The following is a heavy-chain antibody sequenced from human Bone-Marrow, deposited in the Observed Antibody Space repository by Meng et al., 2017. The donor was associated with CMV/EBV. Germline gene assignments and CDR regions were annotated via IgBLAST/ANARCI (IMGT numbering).Heavy chain of an antibody. V-gene: IGHV3-74*01. CDR3: TRGRLGYYFDY. J-gene: IGHJ4*02. D-gene: IGHD6-19*01. CDR2: INNDGSST. CDR1: GFTFSSYW. Sequence: LSCAAFGFTFSSYWMHWVRQAPGKGLVWVSRINNDGSSTSYADSVKGRFTISRDNAKNTLFLQMNSLRAEDTAVYYCTRGRLGYYFDYWGQGTLVTVSS.